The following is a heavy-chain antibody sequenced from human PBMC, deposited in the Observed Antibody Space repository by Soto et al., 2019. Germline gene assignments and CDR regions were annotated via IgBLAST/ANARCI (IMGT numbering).Heavy chain of an antibody. CDR2: IVVGSGNT. CDR1: GFTFTNSA. CDR3: AAVLGSPSYDILTGYYQTLFDY. D-gene: IGHD3-9*01. J-gene: IGHJ4*02. V-gene: IGHV1-58*02. Sequence: GASVKVSCKASGFTFTNSAIQWVRQARGQRLEWIGWIVVGSGNTNYAQKFQERVTITRDMSTSTAYMELSSLRSEDTAVYYCAAVLGSPSYDILTGYYQTLFDYWGQGTLVTVSS.